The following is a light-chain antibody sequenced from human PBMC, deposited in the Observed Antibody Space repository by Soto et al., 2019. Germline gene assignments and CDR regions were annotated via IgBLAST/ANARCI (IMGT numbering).Light chain of an antibody. J-gene: IGLJ1*01. CDR3: FSFTNTSTHV. Sequence: QSALTQPASLSGSPGQSITISCTGTSSDIGAYDYVSWFQQHPGKAPKLMISEVNNRPSGVSNRFSGSKSGNTAYLTISGLQVEAEAEYFCFSFTNTSTHVFGNATKVTV. V-gene: IGLV2-14*01. CDR2: EVN. CDR1: SSDIGAYDY.